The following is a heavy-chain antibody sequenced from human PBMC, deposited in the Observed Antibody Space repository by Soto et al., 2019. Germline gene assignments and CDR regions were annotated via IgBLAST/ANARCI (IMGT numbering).Heavy chain of an antibody. V-gene: IGHV3-23*01. CDR1: GFTFSSYA. D-gene: IGHD4-17*01. CDR3: AKDTRYADYVRWFDS. Sequence: GGSLRLSCTASGFTFSSYAMTWVHQAPGRGLEGVSGITASGGRTYYADSVKGRFTISRDNSKSMLYLQMNSLRAEDTAVYYCAKDTRYADYVRWFDSWGQGTLVTVSS. CDR2: ITASGGRT. J-gene: IGHJ5*01.